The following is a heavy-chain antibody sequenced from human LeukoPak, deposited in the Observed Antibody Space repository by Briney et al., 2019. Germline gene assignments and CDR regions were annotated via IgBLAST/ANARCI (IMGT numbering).Heavy chain of an antibody. CDR3: ARPRISSGYIYAYLY. V-gene: IGHV1-2*02. CDR2: INPNTGDT. J-gene: IGHJ4*02. CDR1: GYTFTAYY. Sequence: ASVRVSCKASGYTFTAYYMHWVRQAPGQGLEWMGWINPNTGDTNYAQTFQGRVTMTRDTSINTAYMELSRLRSDDTAVYYCARPRISSGYIYAYLYWGQGTLVTVSS. D-gene: IGHD5-18*01.